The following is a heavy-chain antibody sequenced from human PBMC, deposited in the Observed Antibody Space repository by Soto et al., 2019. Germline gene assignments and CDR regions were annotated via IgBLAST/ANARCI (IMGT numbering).Heavy chain of an antibody. CDR1: GATDTNYV. CDR3: EAEMTFGKLSVV. J-gene: IGHJ6*02. Sequence: QVQLVQSGAEVKKPGSSVKVSCKASGATDTNYVLSWVRQAPGQGLEWMGGIFPKFGTTYSAQKLQDRLTITADESTSTVYMQLSSLRLDDTAVYYCEAEMTFGKLSVVWGQGTTVTVSS. D-gene: IGHD3-16*02. V-gene: IGHV1-69*01. CDR2: IFPKFGTT.